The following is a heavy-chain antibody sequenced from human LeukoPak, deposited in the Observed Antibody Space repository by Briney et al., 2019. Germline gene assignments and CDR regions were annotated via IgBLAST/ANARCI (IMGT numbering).Heavy chain of an antibody. CDR3: ARDGYSYGKGMDV. CDR1: GGSIGSSNW. V-gene: IGHV4-4*02. Sequence: PSETLSLTCAVSGGSIGSSNWWSWVRQPPGKGLEWIGEIYHSGSTNYNPSLKSRVTISVDKSKNQFSLKLRSVTAADTAVYYCARDGYSYGKGMDVWGKGTTVTVSS. CDR2: IYHSGST. J-gene: IGHJ6*04. D-gene: IGHD5-18*01.